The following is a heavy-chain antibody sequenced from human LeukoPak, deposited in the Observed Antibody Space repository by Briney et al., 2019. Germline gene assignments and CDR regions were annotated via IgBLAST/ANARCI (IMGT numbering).Heavy chain of an antibody. Sequence: GGSLRLSCAVSGFIFSPYWVTWVRQAPGMGLEWVANMKEDGGEKFYVDSVRGRFTISRDNAKNSVYLQMNSLRVEDTGVYYCARVRTEWYIDLWGRGTLVTVSA. CDR1: GFIFSPYW. V-gene: IGHV3-7*01. D-gene: IGHD2-8*02. J-gene: IGHJ2*01. CDR2: MKEDGGEK. CDR3: ARVRTEWYIDL.